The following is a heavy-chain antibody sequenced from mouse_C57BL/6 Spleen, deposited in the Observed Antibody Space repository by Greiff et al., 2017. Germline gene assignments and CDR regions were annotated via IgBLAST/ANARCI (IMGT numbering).Heavy chain of an antibody. CDR2: IHPNSGST. J-gene: IGHJ1*03. D-gene: IGHD2-2*01. Sequence: VQLQQSGAELVKPGASVKLSCKASGYTFTSYWMHWVKQRPGQGLEWIGMIHPNSGSTNYNEKFKSKATLTVDKSSSTAYMQLSSLTSEDSAVYYCGGGYDEDWYFDVWGTGTTVTVSS. CDR3: GGGYDEDWYFDV. V-gene: IGHV1-64*01. CDR1: GYTFTSYW.